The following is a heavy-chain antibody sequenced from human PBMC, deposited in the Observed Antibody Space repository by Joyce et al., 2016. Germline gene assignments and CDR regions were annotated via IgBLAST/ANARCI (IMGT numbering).Heavy chain of an antibody. CDR1: GFSFSRNG. Sequence: QVQLVESGGGVVQPGRSLRLSCAASGFSFSRNGMQWVRQAPGKGLEWVATIWDDESSKYYAYSVKGRFTISRDNSNNTLYLHMNNLRAEDTAVYYCARSRITWYNWFDPWGQGTLVTVSS. CDR2: IWDDESSK. V-gene: IGHV3-33*01. CDR3: ARSRITWYNWFDP. D-gene: IGHD6-13*01. J-gene: IGHJ5*02.